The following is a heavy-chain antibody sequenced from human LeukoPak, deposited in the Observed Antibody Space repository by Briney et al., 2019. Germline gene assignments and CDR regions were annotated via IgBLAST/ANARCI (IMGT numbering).Heavy chain of an antibody. CDR2: IYYSGST. Sequence: SETLSLTCTVSGGSISSYYWSWIRQPPGKGLEWIGYIYYSGSTNYNPSLKSRVTISVDTSKNQFSLKLSSVTAADTAVYYCARIRFGESMPFGYWGQGTLVTVSS. V-gene: IGHV4-59*01. J-gene: IGHJ4*02. CDR1: GGSISSYY. CDR3: ARIRFGESMPFGY. D-gene: IGHD3-10*01.